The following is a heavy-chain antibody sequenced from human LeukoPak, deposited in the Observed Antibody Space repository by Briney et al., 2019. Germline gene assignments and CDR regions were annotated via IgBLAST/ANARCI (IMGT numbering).Heavy chain of an antibody. J-gene: IGHJ6*03. CDR3: AKDYGSGSYYGLYYYYYMDV. Sequence: GPLRLSCAASGFTFSSYGMSWVRQAPGKGLEWVSAISGSGGSTYYADSVKGRFTISRDNSKNTLYLQMNSLRAEDTAVYYCAKDYGSGSYYGLYYYYYMDVWGKGTTVTISS. CDR2: ISGSGGST. CDR1: GFTFSSYG. V-gene: IGHV3-23*01. D-gene: IGHD3-10*01.